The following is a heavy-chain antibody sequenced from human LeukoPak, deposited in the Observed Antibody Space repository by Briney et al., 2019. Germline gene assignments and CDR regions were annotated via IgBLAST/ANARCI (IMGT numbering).Heavy chain of an antibody. J-gene: IGHJ6*02. CDR2: IKQDGSDS. D-gene: IGHD6-25*01. CDR3: AKNIAAPGRVDYPYYGMDE. V-gene: IGHV3-7*01. CDR1: GFNFRGYW. Sequence: AGGSLRLSCAASGFNFRGYWMTWVRQAPGKGLQWVASIKQDGSDSYHVDSVKGRFTISRDNAKNSLFLQMNHLSADDTAVYYCAKNIAAPGRVDYPYYGMDEWGQGTTVTVSS.